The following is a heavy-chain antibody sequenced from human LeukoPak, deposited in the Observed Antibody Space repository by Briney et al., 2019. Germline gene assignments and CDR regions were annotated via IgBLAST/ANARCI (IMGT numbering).Heavy chain of an antibody. D-gene: IGHD3-10*01. V-gene: IGHV1-18*01. Sequence: GASVKVSCKASGYTFTSYGISWVRQAPGQGLEWMGWISAHNGDTHHAQNLQGRVTMTTDTSTSTAYMELRSLRSDDTAVYYCARDRGRAPFDPWGQGTLVTVSS. CDR2: ISAHNGDT. J-gene: IGHJ5*02. CDR3: ARDRGRAPFDP. CDR1: GYTFTSYG.